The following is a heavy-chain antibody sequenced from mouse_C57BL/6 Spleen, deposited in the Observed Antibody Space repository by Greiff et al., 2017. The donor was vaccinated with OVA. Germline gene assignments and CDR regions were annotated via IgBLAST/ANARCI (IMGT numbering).Heavy chain of an antibody. CDR3: ARGGVTTVVARDAMDY. J-gene: IGHJ4*01. CDR2: IYPSDSET. V-gene: IGHV1-61*01. Sequence: QVQLQQPGAELVRPGSSVKLSCKASGYTFTSYWMDWVKQRPGQGLEWIGNIYPSDSETHYNQKFTDKATLTVDKSSSTAYMQLSSLTSEDSAVYYCARGGVTTVVARDAMDYWGQGTSVTVSS. CDR1: GYTFTSYW. D-gene: IGHD1-1*01.